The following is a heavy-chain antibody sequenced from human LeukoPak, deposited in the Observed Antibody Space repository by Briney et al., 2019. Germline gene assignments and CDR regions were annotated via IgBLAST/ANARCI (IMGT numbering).Heavy chain of an antibody. CDR3: ARWGYDSSGYYGRGYYYYYMDV. CDR1: GGTFSSYA. CDR2: IIPIFGTA. D-gene: IGHD3-22*01. J-gene: IGHJ6*03. Sequence: SVKVSCKASGGTFSSYAISWVRQAPGQGLECMGGIIPIFGTANYAQKFQGRVTITADESTSTAYMELSSLRSEDTAVYYCARWGYDSSGYYGRGYYYYYMDVWGKGTTVTVSS. V-gene: IGHV1-69*13.